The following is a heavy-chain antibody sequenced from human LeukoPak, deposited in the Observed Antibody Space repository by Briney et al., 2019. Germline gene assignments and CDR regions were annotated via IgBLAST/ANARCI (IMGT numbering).Heavy chain of an antibody. CDR1: GGSISSSSYY. J-gene: IGHJ4*02. D-gene: IGHD3-10*01. CDR3: ASLETGGFGEFPDY. Sequence: SETLSLTCTVSGGSISSSSYYWGWIRQPPGKGLEWIGSIYYSGSTYYNPSLKSRVTISVDTSKNQFSLKLSSVTAADTAVYYCASLETGGFGEFPDYWGQGTLVTVSS. V-gene: IGHV4-39*01. CDR2: IYYSGST.